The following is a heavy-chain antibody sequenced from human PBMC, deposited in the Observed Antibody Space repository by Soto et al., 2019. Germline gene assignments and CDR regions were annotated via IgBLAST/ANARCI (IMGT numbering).Heavy chain of an antibody. Sequence: PSETLSLTCTAPGVSMPNSHSFWAFGRQPPGTGLQFIASVYHNGGAHYNSSLKSRVTISVDTANNQVSLRMRSLTAADTAFYYCGRVVEGATRHTDPDTWGQGTPVTDSS. J-gene: IGHJ5*02. D-gene: IGHD2-21*01. CDR1: GVSMPNSHSF. V-gene: IGHV4-39*01. CDR2: VYHNGGA. CDR3: GRVVEGATRHTDPDT.